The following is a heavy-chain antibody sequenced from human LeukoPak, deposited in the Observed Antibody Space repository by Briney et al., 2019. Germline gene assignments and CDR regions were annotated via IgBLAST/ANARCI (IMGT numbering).Heavy chain of an antibody. CDR2: IYYSGST. CDR3: ARDLVEMATIGGFDY. J-gene: IGHJ4*02. D-gene: IGHD5-24*01. V-gene: IGHV4-59*01. CDR1: GGPIRPYY. Sequence: PSETLSLTCTVSGGPIRPYYWSWIRQPPGKGLEWIGYIYYSGSTNYNPSLKSRVTISVDTSKNQFSLKLSSVTAADTAVYYCARDLVEMATIGGFDYWGQGTLVTVSS.